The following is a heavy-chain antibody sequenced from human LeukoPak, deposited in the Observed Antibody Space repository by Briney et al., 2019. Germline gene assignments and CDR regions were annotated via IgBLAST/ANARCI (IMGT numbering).Heavy chain of an antibody. Sequence: GGSLRLSCAASGFTFSSYGMHWVRQALGTGLEWVAFIRYDGSNKYYADSVKGRFTISRDNSKNTLYLQMNSVRGEDTAVYYCAKTHGVYDCYYMDVWGKGTTVTVSS. D-gene: IGHD6-13*01. CDR3: AKTHGVYDCYYMDV. V-gene: IGHV3-30*02. J-gene: IGHJ6*03. CDR2: IRYDGSNK. CDR1: GFTFSSYG.